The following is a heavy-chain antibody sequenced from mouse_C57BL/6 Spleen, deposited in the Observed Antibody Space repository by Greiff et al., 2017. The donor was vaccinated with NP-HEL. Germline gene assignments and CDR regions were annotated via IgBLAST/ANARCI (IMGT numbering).Heavy chain of an antibody. CDR2: INPNNGGT. D-gene: IGHD1-1*01. Sequence: EVQLQQSGPELVKPGASVKISCKASGYTFTDYYMNWVKQSHGKSLEWIGDINPNNGGTSYNQKFKGKATLTVDKSSSTAYMELRSLTSEDSAVYYGARYRYDSSSYYAMDYWGQGTSVTVSS. CDR1: GYTFTDYY. V-gene: IGHV1-26*01. CDR3: ARYRYDSSSYYAMDY. J-gene: IGHJ4*01.